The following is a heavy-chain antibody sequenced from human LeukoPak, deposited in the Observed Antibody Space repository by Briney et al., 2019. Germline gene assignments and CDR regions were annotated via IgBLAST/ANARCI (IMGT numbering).Heavy chain of an antibody. Sequence: GGSLRLSCAASGFTFSSYGMSWVRQAPGKGLEWVSTISGSGGSTYYADSVKGRFTISRDNSKNTLYLQMNSLRAEDTAVYYYAKDMYSSSVPNWFDPWGQGTLVTVSS. D-gene: IGHD6-13*01. CDR1: GFTFSSYG. J-gene: IGHJ5*02. V-gene: IGHV3-23*01. CDR3: AKDMYSSSVPNWFDP. CDR2: ISGSGGST.